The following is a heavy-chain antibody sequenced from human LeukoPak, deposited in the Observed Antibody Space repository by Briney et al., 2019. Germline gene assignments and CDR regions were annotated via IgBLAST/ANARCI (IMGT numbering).Heavy chain of an antibody. Sequence: GGSLRLSCAASGFTFSSSWMAWVRQAPGKGLEWVGNIKEDGTAKNYVVSVRGRFIISRDNAKNSLYLQMNSLRGEDTAVYYCAREAVTIFGVVDYWGQGTLVAVSS. D-gene: IGHD3-3*01. J-gene: IGHJ4*02. CDR2: IKEDGTAK. CDR3: AREAVTIFGVVDY. CDR1: GFTFSSSW. V-gene: IGHV3-7*01.